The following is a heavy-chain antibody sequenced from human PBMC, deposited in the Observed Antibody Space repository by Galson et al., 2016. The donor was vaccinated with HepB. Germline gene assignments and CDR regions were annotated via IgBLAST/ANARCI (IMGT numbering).Heavy chain of an antibody. CDR2: ISYDGSNQ. D-gene: IGHD2/OR15-2a*01. V-gene: IGHV3-30*18. CDR1: GFSFSYTG. CDR3: TKGNNHYYYGVEV. Sequence: SLRLSCAASGFSFSYTGMHWVRQAPGKGLEWVAVISYDGSNQYYADSVSGRFTISRDNSKNTLYLQMNSLRVEDTALYYWTKGNNHYYYGVEVWGQGTTVTVSS. J-gene: IGHJ6*02.